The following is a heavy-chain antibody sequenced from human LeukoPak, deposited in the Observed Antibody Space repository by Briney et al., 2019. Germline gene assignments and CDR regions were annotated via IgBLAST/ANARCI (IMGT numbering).Heavy chain of an antibody. CDR2: VHYSGRT. D-gene: IGHD5-18*01. J-gene: IGHJ6*03. Sequence: PSETLSLTCTVSGGSITDSYWSWIRQPPGKGLEWIGYVHYSGRTNYNPSLKSRITISIDTSKNQYSLEVTSVTAADTAVYYCASARYTYGGGRGYYYYIDVWGKGATVTVSS. CDR3: ASARYTYGGGRGYYYYIDV. V-gene: IGHV4-59*01. CDR1: GGSITDSY.